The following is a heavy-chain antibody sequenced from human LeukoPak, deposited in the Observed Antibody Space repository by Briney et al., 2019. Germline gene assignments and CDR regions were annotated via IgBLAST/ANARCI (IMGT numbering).Heavy chain of an antibody. D-gene: IGHD3-22*01. CDR1: GFTFSSYA. J-gene: IGHJ4*02. CDR3: ARGPTYYYDSSGYYAGDGEYYFDY. Sequence: SGGSLRLSCAASGFTFSSYAMHWVRQAPGKGLEWVAVISYDGSNKYYADSVKGRFTISRDNSKNTLYLQMNSLRAEDTAVYYCARGPTYYYDSSGYYAGDGEYYFDYWGQGTLVTVSS. V-gene: IGHV3-30-3*01. CDR2: ISYDGSNK.